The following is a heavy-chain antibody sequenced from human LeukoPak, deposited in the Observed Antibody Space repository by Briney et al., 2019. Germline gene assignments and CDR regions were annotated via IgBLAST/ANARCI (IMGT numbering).Heavy chain of an antibody. J-gene: IGHJ6*03. CDR3: ARVGKVSGSYYYMDV. Sequence: ASVKVSCKASGYTFTSYGIGWVRQAPGQGLEWMGWISGYNGNTNYAQKFQGRVTMTTDTSTSTAYMELRSLRSDDTAVYYCARVGKVSGSYYYMDVWGKGTTVTVSS. V-gene: IGHV1-18*01. CDR1: GYTFTSYG. CDR2: ISGYNGNT. D-gene: IGHD2-15*01.